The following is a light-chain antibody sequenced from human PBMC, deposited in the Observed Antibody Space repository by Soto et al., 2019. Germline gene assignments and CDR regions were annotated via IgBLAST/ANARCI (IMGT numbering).Light chain of an antibody. Sequence: EIVMTQSPATLSVSPGERATLSCRASQSVSSNLAGYQQKPGQAPRLLNYGASTRATGSPARFRVSGSGTDSTPAISSLQSDSCAVYYGQQYNYWPQTLGRGTKVEIK. J-gene: IGKJ4*01. CDR3: QQYNYWPQT. V-gene: IGKV3-15*01. CDR1: QSVSSN. CDR2: GAS.